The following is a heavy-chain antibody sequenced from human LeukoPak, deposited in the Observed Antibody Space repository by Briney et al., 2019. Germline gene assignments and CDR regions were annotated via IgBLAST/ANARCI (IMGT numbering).Heavy chain of an antibody. CDR2: IYYSGST. J-gene: IGHJ4*02. CDR3: ARVDGRDGYSPFDY. CDR1: GGSISSGDYY. V-gene: IGHV4-30-4*08. Sequence: SETLSLTCTVSGGSISSGDYYWRWIRQPPGKGLEWVGYIYYSGSTYYNPSLKSRVTISVDTSKNQFPLKLSSVTAADTAVYYCARVDGRDGYSPFDYWGQGTLVTVSS. D-gene: IGHD5-24*01.